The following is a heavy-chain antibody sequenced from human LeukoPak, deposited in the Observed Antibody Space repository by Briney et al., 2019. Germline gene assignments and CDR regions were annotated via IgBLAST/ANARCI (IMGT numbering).Heavy chain of an antibody. D-gene: IGHD2-15*01. CDR3: ARDQGYCSGGSCYYIDY. CDR2: ISAYNGNT. J-gene: IGHJ4*02. V-gene: IGHV1-18*01. CDR1: GYTFTSYG. Sequence: ASVKVSCKASGYTFTSYGISWVRQAPGQGLEWMGWISAYNGNTNYAQKLQGRLTMTTDTSTSTAYMELRSLRSDDTAVYYCARDQGYCSGGSCYYIDYWGQGTLVTVSS.